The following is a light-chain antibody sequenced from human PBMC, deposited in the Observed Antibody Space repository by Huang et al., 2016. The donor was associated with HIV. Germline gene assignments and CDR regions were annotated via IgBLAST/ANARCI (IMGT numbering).Light chain of an antibody. CDR1: QSFSGY. J-gene: IGKJ4*01. CDR2: EAS. CDR3: QQRSDWPLS. Sequence: EIVLTQSPATLSLSPGERATLSCSASQSFSGYLAWYQQKPGQAPRLLIDEASNRATGIPPRFSGSGYGTDFTLTISSLEPEDFAVYYCQQRSDWPLSFGGGTKVEIK. V-gene: IGKV3-11*01.